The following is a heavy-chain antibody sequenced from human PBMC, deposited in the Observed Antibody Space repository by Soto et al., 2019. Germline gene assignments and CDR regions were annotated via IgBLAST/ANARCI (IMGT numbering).Heavy chain of an antibody. CDR1: GGSITNYY. J-gene: IGHJ4*02. Sequence: SETLSLTCTVSGGSITNYYWSWMRQAPGKRLEYIGYMYYSGNTYYNPSLKSRVTISGDASKNQFSLKLRSVTAADTAVYSCVGGLSAWGRIDFWGQGTLVAVSS. CDR2: MYYSGNT. V-gene: IGHV4-59*01. D-gene: IGHD3-16*01. CDR3: VGGLSAWGRIDF.